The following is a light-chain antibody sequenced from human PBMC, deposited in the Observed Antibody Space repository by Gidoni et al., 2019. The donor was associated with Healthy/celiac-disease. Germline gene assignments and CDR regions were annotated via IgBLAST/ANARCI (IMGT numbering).Light chain of an antibody. CDR1: QSVSSN. J-gene: IGKJ3*01. CDR2: GAA. CDR3: QQYNNWPIT. V-gene: IGKV3-15*01. Sequence: IVMTQSPATLSVSPGERAPLSCRASQSVSSNLAWYQQKPGQAARLLIYGAATRATGSPARFSSSGSGTEFTLTISSLQSEDVAVYYCQQYNNWPITFGPGTKVDIK.